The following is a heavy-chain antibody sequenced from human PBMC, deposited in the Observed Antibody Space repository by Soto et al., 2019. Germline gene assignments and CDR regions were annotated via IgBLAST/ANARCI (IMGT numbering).Heavy chain of an antibody. D-gene: IGHD5-18*01. CDR3: ARHGYNYGGGYFDY. J-gene: IGHJ4*02. CDR1: GVTVSSNY. CDR2: IYSGGST. V-gene: IGHV3-66*04. Sequence: EVQLVESGGGLVQPGGSLRLSCAASGVTVSSNYMSWVRQAPGKGLEWVSVIYSGGSTYYAASVKGRFTISRDNSKNTLYLQRNSLRAEDTAVYYCARHGYNYGGGYFDYWGQGTLVTVSS.